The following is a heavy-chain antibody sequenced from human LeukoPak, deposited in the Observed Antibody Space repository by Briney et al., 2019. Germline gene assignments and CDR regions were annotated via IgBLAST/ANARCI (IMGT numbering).Heavy chain of an antibody. D-gene: IGHD3-3*01. V-gene: IGHV3-23*01. CDR2: ISGSGGST. CDR1: GFTFSSYA. Sequence: GGSLRLSCAASGFTFSSYAMSWVRQAPGKGLEWVSAISGSGGSTYYADSVKGRFTISRDNSKNTLYLQMNSLRAEDTAVYYCAKVPTRITIFGVVIPALYYFDYWGQGTLVTVSS. CDR3: AKVPTRITIFGVVIPALYYFDY. J-gene: IGHJ4*02.